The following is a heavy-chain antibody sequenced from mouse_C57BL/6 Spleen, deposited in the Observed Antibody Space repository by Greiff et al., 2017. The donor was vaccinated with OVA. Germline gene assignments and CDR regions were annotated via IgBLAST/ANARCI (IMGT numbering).Heavy chain of an antibody. CDR2: ISDGGSYT. CDR1: GFTFSSYA. D-gene: IGHD1-1*01. J-gene: IGHJ2*01. CDR3: AREGITTVVAKEGFDY. V-gene: IGHV5-4*01. Sequence: VQLKQSGGGLVKPGGSLKLSCAASGFTFSSYAMSWVRQTPEKRLEWVATISDGGSYTYYPDNVKGRFTISRDNAKNNRYLQMSQLKSEDTAMDYCAREGITTVVAKEGFDYWGQGTTLTVSS.